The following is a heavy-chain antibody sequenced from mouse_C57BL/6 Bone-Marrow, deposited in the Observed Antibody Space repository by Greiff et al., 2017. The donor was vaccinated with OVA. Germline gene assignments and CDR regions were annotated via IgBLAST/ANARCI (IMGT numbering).Heavy chain of an antibody. V-gene: IGHV5-17*01. CDR1: GFTFSDYG. CDR2: ISSGSSTI. J-gene: IGHJ4*01. Sequence: EVHLVESGGGLVKPGGSLKLSCAASGFTFSDYGMHWVRQAPEKGLEWVAYISSGSSTIYYADTVKGRFTISRDNAKNTLFLQMTSLRSEDTAMHYGAKGGLRRNYYAMDYWGQGTSVTVSS. CDR3: AKGGLRRNYYAMDY. D-gene: IGHD2-4*01.